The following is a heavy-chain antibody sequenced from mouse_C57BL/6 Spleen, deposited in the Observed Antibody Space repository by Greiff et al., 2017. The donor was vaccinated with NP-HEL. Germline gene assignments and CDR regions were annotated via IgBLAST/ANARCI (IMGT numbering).Heavy chain of an antibody. Sequence: QVQLQQSGAELVRPGASVKLSCKASGYPFTDYYINWVKQRPGQGLEWIARIYPGSGNTYYNEKFKGKATLTAEKSSSTAYMQLSSLTSEDSAVYFCARDSNYRMDYWGQGTSVTVSS. CDR1: GYPFTDYY. V-gene: IGHV1-76*01. CDR2: IYPGSGNT. D-gene: IGHD2-5*01. CDR3: ARDSNYRMDY. J-gene: IGHJ4*01.